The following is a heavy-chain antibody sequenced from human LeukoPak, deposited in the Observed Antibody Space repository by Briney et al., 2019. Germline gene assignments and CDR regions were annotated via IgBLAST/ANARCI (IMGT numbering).Heavy chain of an antibody. D-gene: IGHD4-17*01. CDR2: ISGSGGST. V-gene: IGHV3-23*01. J-gene: IGHJ4*02. CDR3: AKISQDGDYYFDY. Sequence: GGSLRLSCAASGFTFSGYAMSWVRQAPGKGLEWVSAISGSGGSTYYADSVKGRFTISRDNSKNTLYLQMNSLRAEDTAVYYCAKISQDGDYYFDYWGQGTLVTVSS. CDR1: GFTFSGYA.